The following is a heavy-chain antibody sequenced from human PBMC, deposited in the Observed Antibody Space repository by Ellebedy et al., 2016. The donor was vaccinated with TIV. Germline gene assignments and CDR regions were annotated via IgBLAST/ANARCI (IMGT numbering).Heavy chain of an antibody. V-gene: IGHV3-23*01. D-gene: IGHD3-22*01. CDR2: ISSDGSNT. CDR1: GFTFRNFA. CDR3: AKGSSSGFTYDRVGFEY. J-gene: IGHJ4*02. Sequence: GGSLRLSCAASGFTFRNFAMHWVRQAPGKGLEWLSVISSDGSNTYHADSVKGRFTITRDNSKNTLYLQMNRLRTEDTAVYFCAKGSSSGFTYDRVGFEYWGQGALVTVSS.